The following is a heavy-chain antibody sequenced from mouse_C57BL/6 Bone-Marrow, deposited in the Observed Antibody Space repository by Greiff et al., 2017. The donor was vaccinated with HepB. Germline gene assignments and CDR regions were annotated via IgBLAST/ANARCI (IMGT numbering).Heavy chain of an antibody. CDR1: GYTFTSYW. Sequence: QVQLQQPGAELVMPGASVKLSCKASGYTFTSYWMHWVKQRPGQGLEWIGEIDPSDSYTNYNQKFKGKSTLTVDKSSSTAYMQLSSLTSEDSAVYYCARPPYYGSSYDYWGQGTTLTVSS. J-gene: IGHJ2*01. V-gene: IGHV1-69*01. CDR2: IDPSDSYT. D-gene: IGHD1-1*01. CDR3: ARPPYYGSSYDY.